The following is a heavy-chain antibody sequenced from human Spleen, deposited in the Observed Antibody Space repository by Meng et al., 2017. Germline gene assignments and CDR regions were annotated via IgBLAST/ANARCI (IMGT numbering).Heavy chain of an antibody. CDR3: ARASTFMTTVVTPFDY. CDR2: INPNSGGT. Sequence: ASVKVSCKASGYTFTGYYMHWVRQAPGQGLEWMGWINPNSGGTNYAQKFQGRVTMTRDTSISTAYMGLSRLRSDDTAVYYCARASTFMTTVVTPFDYWGQGTLVTVSS. J-gene: IGHJ4*02. D-gene: IGHD4-23*01. CDR1: GYTFTGYY. V-gene: IGHV1-2*02.